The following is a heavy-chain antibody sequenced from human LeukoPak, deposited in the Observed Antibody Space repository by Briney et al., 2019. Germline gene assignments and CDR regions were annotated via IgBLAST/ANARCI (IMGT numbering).Heavy chain of an antibody. CDR3: ARDLRRDCSTTTCYAFDY. D-gene: IGHD2-2*01. CDR1: GFTFSSYW. CDR2: LKEDGSEI. V-gene: IGHV3-7*03. Sequence: PGGSLRLSCEASGFTFSSYWMAWVRQAPGKGLEWVAYLKEDGSEIYYVDSVKGRFTISRDNAKNSLYLQMNSLRADDTAVYYCARDLRRDCSTTTCYAFDYWGQGTLVTVSS. J-gene: IGHJ4*02.